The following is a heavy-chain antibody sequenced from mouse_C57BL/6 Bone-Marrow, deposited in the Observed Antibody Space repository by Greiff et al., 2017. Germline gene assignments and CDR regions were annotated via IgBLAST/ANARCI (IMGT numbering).Heavy chain of an antibody. D-gene: IGHD2-1*01. J-gene: IGHJ2*01. V-gene: IGHV1-55*01. CDR1: GYTFTSYW. CDR2: IHPGSGIT. CDR3: AAAGAYYGNIDF. Sequence: QVQVQQPGAELVKPGASVKMSCKASGYTFTSYWMTWVKQRPGQGLEWIGDIHPGSGITNYNEKFKSKATMTVDKSSSTAYMQLSSLISEDSAVYYCAAAGAYYGNIDFWCWGPAPTVTS.